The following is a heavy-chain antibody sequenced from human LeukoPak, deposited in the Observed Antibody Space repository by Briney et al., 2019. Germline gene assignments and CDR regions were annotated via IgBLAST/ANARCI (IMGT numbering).Heavy chain of an antibody. CDR1: GFTFSSYS. J-gene: IGHJ4*02. CDR2: ISTSSSYI. Sequence: GGSLRLSCAASGFTFSSYSMNWVRQAPGKGLEWVSSISTSSSYIYYADSVKGRFTISRDNAKNPLYVQMDSLRAEDTAVYYCARDRWLQSQRYFDYWGQGILVTVSS. CDR3: ARDRWLQSQRYFDY. V-gene: IGHV3-21*01. D-gene: IGHD5-24*01.